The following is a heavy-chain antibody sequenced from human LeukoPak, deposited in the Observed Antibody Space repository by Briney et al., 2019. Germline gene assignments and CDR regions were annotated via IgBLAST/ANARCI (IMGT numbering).Heavy chain of an antibody. J-gene: IGHJ4*02. CDR3: AREKYYYDSGAGIRDY. CDR1: GFTFSIYE. CDR2: ISGSGSTM. V-gene: IGHV3-48*03. Sequence: GGSLRLSCAASGFTFSIYEMNWVRQAPGKGLEWISYISGSGSTMSYADSVKGRFTISRDNAKNSLYLQMNSLRAEDTAVYYCAREKYYYDSGAGIRDYWGQGTLVTVSS. D-gene: IGHD3-10*01.